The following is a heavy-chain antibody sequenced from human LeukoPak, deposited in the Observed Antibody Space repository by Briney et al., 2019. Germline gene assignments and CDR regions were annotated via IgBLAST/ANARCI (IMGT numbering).Heavy chain of an antibody. V-gene: IGHV3-21*01. D-gene: IGHD2-15*01. J-gene: IGHJ6*02. Sequence: GGSLRLSCAASGFTFSSYSMSWVRRAPGKGLEWVSSISSSSSYIYYADSVKGRFTISRDNAKNSLYLQMNSLRAEDTAVYYCARDGRCSGGSCQQLYYYYGMDVWGQGTTVTVSS. CDR1: GFTFSSYS. CDR2: ISSSSSYI. CDR3: ARDGRCSGGSCQQLYYYYGMDV.